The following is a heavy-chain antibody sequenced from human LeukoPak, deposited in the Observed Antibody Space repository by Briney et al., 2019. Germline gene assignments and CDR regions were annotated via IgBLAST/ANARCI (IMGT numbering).Heavy chain of an antibody. CDR3: ARITGYGGGSLRY. V-gene: IGHV4-34*01. CDR1: GGSFTGYY. CDR2: INQTGNT. Sequence: PSETLSLTCSLDGGSFTGYYWTWIRQPPGKGLEWIGEINQTGNTNYNPSLKSRVTLSTDMSKKQFSLHLTSLTAADTAVYYCARITGYGGGSLRYWGQGTLVAISS. J-gene: IGHJ4*02. D-gene: IGHD4-23*01.